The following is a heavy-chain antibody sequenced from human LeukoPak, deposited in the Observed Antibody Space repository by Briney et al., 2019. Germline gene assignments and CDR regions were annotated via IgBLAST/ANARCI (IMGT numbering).Heavy chain of an antibody. CDR1: GFIFKDYA. CDR2: IHYSGRAT. CDR3: AKAANEKTANVTAARSYWYFDL. V-gene: IGHV3-23*01. D-gene: IGHD6-13*01. Sequence: PGGSLRLSCAASGFIFKDYAMNWVRQASGKGLQWVSSIHYSGRATYYADSVKGRFTIFRDNSKNTLYLQMNSLRAEDSAVYYCAKAANEKTANVTAARSYWYFDLWGRGTLITVSS. J-gene: IGHJ2*01.